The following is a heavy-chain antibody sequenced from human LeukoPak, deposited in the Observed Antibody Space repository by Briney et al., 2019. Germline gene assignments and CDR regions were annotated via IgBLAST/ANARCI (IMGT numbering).Heavy chain of an antibody. CDR2: ISYDGSNK. V-gene: IGHV3-30-3*01. CDR1: GFTFSSYA. CDR3: AREDDFWSGPFDY. Sequence: GRSLRLSCAASGFTFSSYAMHWVRQAPGKGLEWVAVISYDGSNKYYADSVKGRFTISRDNSKNTLYLQMNSLRAEDTAVYYCAREDDFWSGPFDYWGQGTLVTVSS. J-gene: IGHJ4*02. D-gene: IGHD3-3*01.